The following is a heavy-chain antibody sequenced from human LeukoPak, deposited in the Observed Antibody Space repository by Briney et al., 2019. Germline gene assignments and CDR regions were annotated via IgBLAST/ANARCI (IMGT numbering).Heavy chain of an antibody. CDR1: GYTFTSYG. Sequence: ASVKVSCKASGYTFTSYGISWVRQAPGQGLEWMGWISAYNGNTNYAQRLQGRVTMTTDTSTSTAYMELRGLRSDDTAVYYCARDFAGIVGATTAWFDPWGQGTLVTVSS. CDR3: ARDFAGIVGATTAWFDP. V-gene: IGHV1-18*01. CDR2: ISAYNGNT. J-gene: IGHJ5*02. D-gene: IGHD1-26*01.